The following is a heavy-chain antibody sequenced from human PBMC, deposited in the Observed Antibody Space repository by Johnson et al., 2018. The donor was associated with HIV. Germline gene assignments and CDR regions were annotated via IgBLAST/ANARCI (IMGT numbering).Heavy chain of an antibody. CDR1: GFTFSSYG. CDR2: ISYDGSNK. D-gene: IGHD5-24*01. J-gene: IGHJ3*01. V-gene: IGHV3-30*03. CDR3: VREDGAFDL. Sequence: QVQLVESGGGVVQPGRSLRLSCAASGFTFSSYGMHWVRQAPGKGLEWVAVISYDGSNKYYADSVKGRFTISRDNARNTLYLQMNSLRADDTAVYYCVREDGAFDLWGQGTVVTVSS.